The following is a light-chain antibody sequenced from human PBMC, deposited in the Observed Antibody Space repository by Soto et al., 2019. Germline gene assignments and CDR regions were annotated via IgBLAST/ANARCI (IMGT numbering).Light chain of an antibody. CDR1: QSVGSN. CDR3: QQSKNWPKT. Sequence: EIVMTQSPDTLSVSPGETATLSCRASQSVGSNLAWYQQKPGQAPRLLISDAPTRAAGLPARFSGSGSGTEFTLTISSLQSEDFAVYYCQQSKNWPKTFGQGTKAEIK. V-gene: IGKV3-15*01. J-gene: IGKJ1*01. CDR2: DAP.